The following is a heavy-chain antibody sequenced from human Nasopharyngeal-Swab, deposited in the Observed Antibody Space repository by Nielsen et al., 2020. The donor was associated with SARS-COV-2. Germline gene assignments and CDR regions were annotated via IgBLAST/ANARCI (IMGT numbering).Heavy chain of an antibody. CDR1: GGSISSSSYY. D-gene: IGHD6-19*01. CDR3: ASSYGSGWYFLDV. Sequence: GSLRLSCTVSGGSISSSSYYWGWIRQPPGRGLEWIGSIYYSGSTYYNPSLKSRVTISVDTSKNQFSLKLSSVTAADTAVYYCASSYGSGWYFLDVWGQGTTVTVSS. CDR2: IYYSGST. V-gene: IGHV4-39*01. J-gene: IGHJ6*02.